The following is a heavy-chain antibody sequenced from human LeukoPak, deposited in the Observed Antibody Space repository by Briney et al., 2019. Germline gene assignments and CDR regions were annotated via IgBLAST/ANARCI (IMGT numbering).Heavy chain of an antibody. D-gene: IGHD2-21*01. J-gene: IGHJ2*01. CDR2: IKLDESST. V-gene: IGHV3-74*01. Sequence: GGSLRLSCAASGFTFSRYSMNWVRQAPGKGLVWVSRIKLDESSTTYADSVKGRFTTSRDNARNMLYLRMNSLRAEDTALYYCARSKGGAYTGDLDLWGRGTLVTVSS. CDR3: ARSKGGAYTGDLDL. CDR1: GFTFSRYS.